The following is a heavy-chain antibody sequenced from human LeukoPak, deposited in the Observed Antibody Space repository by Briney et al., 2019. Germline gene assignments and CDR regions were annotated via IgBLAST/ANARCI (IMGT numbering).Heavy chain of an antibody. CDR2: IYPGDSDT. CDR1: GYTFTDYW. V-gene: IGHV5-51*01. J-gene: IGHJ5*02. D-gene: IGHD6-13*01. CDR3: ARRIAAAGNWFDP. Sequence: GESLKISCKGSGYTFTDYWIGWVRQMPGKGLEWMGLIYPGDSDTRYSPSFLGQVTISADKSIATAYLQWSSLKASDTAMYYCARRIAAAGNWFDPWGQGTLVTVSS.